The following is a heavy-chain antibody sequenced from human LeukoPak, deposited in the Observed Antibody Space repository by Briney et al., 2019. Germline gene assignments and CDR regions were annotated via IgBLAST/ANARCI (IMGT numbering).Heavy chain of an antibody. V-gene: IGHV4-34*01. CDR1: GGSFSAYF. CDR3: ARHDYYASSGHNWFDP. Sequence: SETLSLTCAVYGGSFSAYFWSWIRQPPGKGLEWLGEINHSGSTNYNPSLKSRVTISVDTSKKQFSLKLSSVTAADTAVYYCARHDYYASSGHNWFDPWGQGTLVTVSS. CDR2: INHSGST. J-gene: IGHJ5*02. D-gene: IGHD3-22*01.